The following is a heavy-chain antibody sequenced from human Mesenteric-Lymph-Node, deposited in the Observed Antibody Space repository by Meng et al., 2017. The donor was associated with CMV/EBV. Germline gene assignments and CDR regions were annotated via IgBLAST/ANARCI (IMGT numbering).Heavy chain of an antibody. V-gene: IGHV3-53*05. D-gene: IGHD3-3*02. Sequence: GGSLRLSCAASGFTVSSNYMSWVRQAPGKGLEWVSLIYDDGSTYYTDSVKGRFTISRDNSKNTLYLQMDSLAAEDTAVYYCAKTFLEWSPNAEYGMDVWGQGTTVTVSS. CDR1: GFTVSSNY. CDR2: IYDDGST. CDR3: AKTFLEWSPNAEYGMDV. J-gene: IGHJ6*02.